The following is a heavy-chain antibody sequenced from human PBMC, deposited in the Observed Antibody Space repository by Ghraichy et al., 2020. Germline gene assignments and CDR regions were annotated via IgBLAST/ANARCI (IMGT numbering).Heavy chain of an antibody. CDR3: ARGGGIGGWSWVDT. J-gene: IGHJ5*02. V-gene: IGHV1-8*01. CDR1: GYTFDNYD. CDR2: MSPKNDHM. D-gene: IGHD3-3*01. Sequence: ASVKVSCKASGYTFDNYDINWVRQAAGQGLEWMGRMSPKNDHMVYAQKFQGRATMARDTSMSTAYLELSSLRSEDTALYYCARGGGIGGWSWVDTWGQGTLVTVSS.